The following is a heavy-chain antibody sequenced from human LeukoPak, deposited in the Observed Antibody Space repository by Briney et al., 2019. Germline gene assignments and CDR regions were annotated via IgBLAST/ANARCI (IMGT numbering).Heavy chain of an antibody. J-gene: IGHJ6*02. D-gene: IGHD1-26*01. CDR2: IKQDGSEK. CDR1: RFTFSSYW. Sequence: GGSLRLSCAASRFTFSSYWMSWVRQSPGKGLEWVANIKQDGSEKYYVDSVKGRFTISRDNAKNSLYLQMNSLRVEDTAVYYCARGASYWGDYYYGMDVWGQGTRVTVSS. V-gene: IGHV3-7*01. CDR3: ARGASYWGDYYYGMDV.